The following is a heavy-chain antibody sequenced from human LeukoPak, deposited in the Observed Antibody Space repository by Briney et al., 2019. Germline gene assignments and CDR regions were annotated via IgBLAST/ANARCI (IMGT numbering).Heavy chain of an antibody. D-gene: IGHD1-26*01. CDR3: AKVSAWAMVGATYFDY. J-gene: IGHJ4*02. V-gene: IGHV3-23*01. CDR1: GFTFSKAW. Sequence: GGSLRLSCAASGFTFSKAWMSWVRQAPGKGLEWVSSISGNSGSTYYADSVKGRFTISRDNSKNTVYLQMNSLRAEDTAVYYCAKVSAWAMVGATYFDYWGQGTLVTVSS. CDR2: ISGNSGST.